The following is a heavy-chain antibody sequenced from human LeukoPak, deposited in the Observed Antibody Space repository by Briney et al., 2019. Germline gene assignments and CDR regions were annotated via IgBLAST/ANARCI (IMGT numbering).Heavy chain of an antibody. D-gene: IGHD6-13*01. J-gene: IGHJ5*02. CDR1: GGSISSFYKY. V-gene: IGHV4-39*01. Sequence: SETLSLTCTVSGGSISSFYKYWGWIRQTPGQGLEWIGSFYYSGTTYYNPSLKSRVTVSVDTSKNQFSLRLTSVTAADTAVYHCARSSAVDGLTHNWFDPWGQGTLVTVSS. CDR3: ARSSAVDGLTHNWFDP. CDR2: FYYSGTT.